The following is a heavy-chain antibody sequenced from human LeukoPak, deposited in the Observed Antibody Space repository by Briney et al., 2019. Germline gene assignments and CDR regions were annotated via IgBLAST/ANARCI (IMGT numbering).Heavy chain of an antibody. CDR1: GFTFSSYG. CDR2: ISYDGSNK. J-gene: IGHJ6*02. Sequence: GESLRLSCAASGFTFSSYGMHWVRQAPGKGLEWVAVISYDGSNKYYADSVKDRFTISRDNSKHTLYLQMNSLRAEDTAVYYCAKWEGYYDFWSGSGGDYGMDVWGQGATVTVCS. CDR3: AKWEGYYDFWSGSGGDYGMDV. D-gene: IGHD3-3*01. V-gene: IGHV3-30*18.